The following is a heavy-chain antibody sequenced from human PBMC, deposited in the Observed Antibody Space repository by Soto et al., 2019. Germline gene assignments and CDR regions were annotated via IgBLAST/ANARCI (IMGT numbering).Heavy chain of an antibody. D-gene: IGHD3-10*01. Sequence: EVQLLESGGGLVQPGGSLRLSCAASGFTFSSYAMSWVRQAPGKGLEWVSGISGSGGSTYYADSVKGRFTISRDNSKNRLYLQMSSLRAEDTAVYYCAKDRVAYYGSGSYSHGYWGQGTLVTVSS. CDR3: AKDRVAYYGSGSYSHGY. V-gene: IGHV3-23*01. CDR1: GFTFSSYA. J-gene: IGHJ4*02. CDR2: ISGSGGST.